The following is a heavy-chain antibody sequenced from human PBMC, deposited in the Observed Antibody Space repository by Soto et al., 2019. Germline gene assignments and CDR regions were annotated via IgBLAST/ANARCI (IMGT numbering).Heavy chain of an antibody. CDR3: ARHPGYCTGTSCYGYYTMDV. CDR1: EECRTRNNHY. V-gene: IGHV4-39*01. CDR2: INYSGNT. D-gene: IGHD2-2*01. Sequence: PSEPLSHNRPVSEECRTRNNHYWEKIRQPPGKGLEWIGGINYSGNTYYDPSLKSRVTISVDTSKNQFSLMLTSVTAADTAVYYCARHPGYCTGTSCYGYYTMDVWGQGTTVTVSS. J-gene: IGHJ6*02.